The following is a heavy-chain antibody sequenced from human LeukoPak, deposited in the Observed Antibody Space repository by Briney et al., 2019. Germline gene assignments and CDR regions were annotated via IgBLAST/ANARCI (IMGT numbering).Heavy chain of an antibody. CDR1: GFTFRDYE. CDR2: ISSRGSNI. V-gene: IGHV3-48*03. D-gene: IGHD6-13*01. J-gene: IGHJ4*02. Sequence: GGSLRLSCAASGFTFRDYEMNWVRQAPGKGLEWVSYISSRGSNIYYADSVKGRFTISRDNAKNSLYLQMNSLRAEDTALYYCARDYSSSWYGGDYWGQGTLVTVSS. CDR3: ARDYSSSWYGGDY.